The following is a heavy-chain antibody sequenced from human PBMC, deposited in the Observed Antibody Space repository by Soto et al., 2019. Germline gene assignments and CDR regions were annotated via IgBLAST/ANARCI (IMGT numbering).Heavy chain of an antibody. CDR1: GVSIISHY. CDR3: ASGENGYNKFYFDF. Sequence: EVRLVESGGGLIQPGGSLRLSCAASGVSIISHYMAWVRQAPGKGLEWISLIYAGGRTFYADSVKGRFTISRDNSKNTLYLQMDSLTAEDTAVYYCASGENGYNKFYFDFWGQGTLVTVSS. D-gene: IGHD5-12*01. V-gene: IGHV3-53*01. J-gene: IGHJ4*02. CDR2: IYAGGRT.